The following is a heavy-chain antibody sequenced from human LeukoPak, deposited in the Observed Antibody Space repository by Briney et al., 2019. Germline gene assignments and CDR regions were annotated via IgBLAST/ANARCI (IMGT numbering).Heavy chain of an antibody. D-gene: IGHD3-9*01. CDR2: IFPIFGTA. J-gene: IGHJ5*02. CDR1: GGTFSSYA. V-gene: IGHV1-69*05. CDR3: AREVYDILTGHVGKFDP. Sequence: GASVKVSCKGSGGTFSSYAINWMRQGHGQGLEWEGGIFPIFGTANYAQKVEGRVTITTDESTSTAYMELSSLRSEDTAVYYCAREVYDILTGHVGKFDPWGQGTLVTVSS.